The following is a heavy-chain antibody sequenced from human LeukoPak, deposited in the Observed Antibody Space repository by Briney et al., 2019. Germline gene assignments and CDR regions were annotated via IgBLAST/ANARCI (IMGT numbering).Heavy chain of an antibody. J-gene: IGHJ3*01. V-gene: IGHV3-21*01. CDR2: ISSSTNYR. CDR1: GFTFSSYS. Sequence: GGSLRLSCAASGFTFSSYSMNWVRQAPGKGLEWVSSISSSTNYRYYADSVKGRFTISRDNAKNSLYLQMNSLRAEDTAVYYCARYLGDYVARAFDFWGQGTMVTVSS. CDR3: ARYLGDYVARAFDF. D-gene: IGHD4-17*01.